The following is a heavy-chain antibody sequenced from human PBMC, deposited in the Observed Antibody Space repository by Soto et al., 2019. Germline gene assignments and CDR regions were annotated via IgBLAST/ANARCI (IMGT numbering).Heavy chain of an antibody. CDR3: ARANIAYCGGDCYSGHDY. J-gene: IGHJ4*02. CDR2: IIPIFGTA. V-gene: IGHV1-69*13. D-gene: IGHD2-21*02. CDR1: GGTFSSYA. Sequence: ASVKVSCKASGGTFSSYAISWVRQAPGQGLEWMGGIIPIFGTANYAQKFQGRVTITADESTSTAYMELSSLRSEDTAVYYCARANIAYCGGDCYSGHDYWGQGTLVTVSS.